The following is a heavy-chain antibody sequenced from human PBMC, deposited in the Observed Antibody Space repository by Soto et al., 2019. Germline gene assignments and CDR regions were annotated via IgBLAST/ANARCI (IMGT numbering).Heavy chain of an antibody. CDR3: ARGVGDFWSGVNWFDP. J-gene: IGHJ5*02. CDR2: ISAYNGNT. Sequence: ASVKVSCKASGYTFTSYGISWVRQAPGQGLEWMGWISAYNGNTDYAQKLQGRVTMTTDTPTSTAYMELRSLRSDDTAVYYCARGVGDFWSGVNWFDPWGQGTLVTVSS. V-gene: IGHV1-18*01. CDR1: GYTFTSYG. D-gene: IGHD3-3*01.